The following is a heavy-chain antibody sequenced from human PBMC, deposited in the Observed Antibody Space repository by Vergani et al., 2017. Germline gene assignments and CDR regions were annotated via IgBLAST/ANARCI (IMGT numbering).Heavy chain of an antibody. Sequence: QVQLQESGPGLVKPSQTLSLTCAVSGISLDNGYYWDWIRQPPGKALVWIGSIYRTGRTPFNPSPKSRFNISVDTSYNHFSLGLNSLTAADPAVYYCARRSGIVYDIFSGTQYFFDFWGQGPLVTVSS. J-gene: IGHJ4*02. D-gene: IGHD3-9*01. CDR3: ARRSGIVYDIFSGTQYFFDF. CDR2: IYRTGRT. V-gene: IGHV4-38-2*01. CDR1: GISLDNGYY.